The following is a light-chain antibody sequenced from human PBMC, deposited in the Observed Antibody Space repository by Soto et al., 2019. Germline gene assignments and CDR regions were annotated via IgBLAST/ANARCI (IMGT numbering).Light chain of an antibody. J-gene: IGKJ1*01. V-gene: IGKV3-20*01. CDR1: QSVSSSF. CDR2: GAS. Sequence: EIVLTQSPGTLSLSPGERATLSCRASQSVSSSFLAWYQQKPGQAPRLLIYGASSRATGIPDRCSGSGSGTYCTLTISRLEPEDFAVYYGQQYDSSPWTFGQGTKVEIK. CDR3: QQYDSSPWT.